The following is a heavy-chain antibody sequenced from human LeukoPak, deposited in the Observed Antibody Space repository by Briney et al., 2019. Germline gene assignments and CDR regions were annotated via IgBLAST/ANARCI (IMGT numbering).Heavy chain of an antibody. V-gene: IGHV4-39*07. J-gene: IGHJ5*02. Sequence: PSETLSLTCTVSGGSVSSNRSYWGWIRQPPGKGLEWIGSMYYSGGTYYNPSLKSRVTISADTYKNQFSLKLSSVTAADTAVYYCARDPDYYDDSGYTWGQGTLVTVSS. CDR2: MYYSGGT. CDR1: GGSVSSNRSY. D-gene: IGHD3-22*01. CDR3: ARDPDYYDDSGYT.